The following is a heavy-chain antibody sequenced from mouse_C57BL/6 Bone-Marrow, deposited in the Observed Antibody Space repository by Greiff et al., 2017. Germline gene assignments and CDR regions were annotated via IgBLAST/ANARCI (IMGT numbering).Heavy chain of an antibody. D-gene: IGHD2-12*01. Sequence: VQLQQSGAELARPGASVKMSCKASGYTFTSYTMHWVKQRPGQGLEWIGYINPSSGYTKYNQKFKDKATLTADKSSSTAYMQLSSLTSEDSAVYYCASSAYYNFAYWGQGTLVTVSA. J-gene: IGHJ3*01. CDR2: INPSSGYT. CDR1: GYTFTSYT. V-gene: IGHV1-4*01. CDR3: ASSAYYNFAY.